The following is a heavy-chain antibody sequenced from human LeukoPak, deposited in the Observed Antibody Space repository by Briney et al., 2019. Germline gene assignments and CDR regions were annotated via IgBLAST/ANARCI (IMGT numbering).Heavy chain of an antibody. CDR2: ISGSGGST. D-gene: IGHD3-3*01. CDR1: GFTFSSYA. V-gene: IGHV3-23*01. J-gene: IGHJ4*02. CDR3: AKGYYDFWSGYSPFDY. Sequence: PGGSLRLSCAASGFTFSSYAMSWVRQAPGKGLAWVSAISGSGGSTYYADSVKGRFTISRDNSKNTLYLQMNSLRAEDTAVYYCAKGYYDFWSGYSPFDYWGQGTLVTVSS.